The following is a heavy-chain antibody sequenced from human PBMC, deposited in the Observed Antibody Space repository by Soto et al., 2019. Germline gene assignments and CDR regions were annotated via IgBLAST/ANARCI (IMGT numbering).Heavy chain of an antibody. CDR3: ARGRNSGDAFDI. J-gene: IGHJ3*02. D-gene: IGHD1-7*01. CDR2: IYYSGST. V-gene: IGHV4-30-4*01. CDR1: GGSISSGDYY. Sequence: TLSLTCTVSGGSISSGDYYWSWIRQPPGKGLEWIGYIYYSGSTYYNPSLKSRVTISVDTSKNQFSLKLSSVTAADTAVYYCARGRNSGDAFDIWGQGTMVTVSS.